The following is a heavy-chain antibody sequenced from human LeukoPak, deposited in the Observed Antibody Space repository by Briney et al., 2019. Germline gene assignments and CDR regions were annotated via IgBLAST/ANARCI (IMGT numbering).Heavy chain of an antibody. Sequence: SETLSLTCTVSGGSISSYYWGWIRQPPGKGLEWIGYIYYSGSTDYNPSLKSRVTISVDTSKNQFSLKLSSVTAADTAVYYCARDVGGGPFFDYWGQGTPVTVSS. CDR3: ARDVGGGPFFDY. V-gene: IGHV4-59*01. CDR1: GGSISSYY. D-gene: IGHD2-15*01. CDR2: IYYSGST. J-gene: IGHJ4*02.